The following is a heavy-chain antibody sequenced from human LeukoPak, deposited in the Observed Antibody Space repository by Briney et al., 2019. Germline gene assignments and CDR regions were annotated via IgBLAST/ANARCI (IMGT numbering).Heavy chain of an antibody. D-gene: IGHD3-10*01. Sequence: GGSLRLSCAASGFTFSRYAMSWVRQAPGKGLEWVSAISGSGGSTYYADSVKGRFTISRDNSKNTLYLQMNSLRAEDTAVYYCAKGGYYGSGRPDYWGQGTLVTVSS. CDR1: GFTFSRYA. CDR2: ISGSGGST. V-gene: IGHV3-23*01. J-gene: IGHJ4*02. CDR3: AKGGYYGSGRPDY.